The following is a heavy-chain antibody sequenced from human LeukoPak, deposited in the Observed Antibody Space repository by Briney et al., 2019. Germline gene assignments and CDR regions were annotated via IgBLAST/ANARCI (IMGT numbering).Heavy chain of an antibody. J-gene: IGHJ6*03. V-gene: IGHV3-7*01. Sequence: PGGSLRLSCAASGFTFSSSWMSWVRQAPGQGLEWVANINQDGSAKQYADSVKGRFTISRDNAKNSLYVQMNSLRGEDAAVYYCAEGDYMDVWGKGTTATVSS. CDR2: INQDGSAK. CDR1: GFTFSSSW. CDR3: AEGDYMDV.